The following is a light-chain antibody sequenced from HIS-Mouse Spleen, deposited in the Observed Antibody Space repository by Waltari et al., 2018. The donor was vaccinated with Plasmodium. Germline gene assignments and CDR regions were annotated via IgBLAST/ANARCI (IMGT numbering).Light chain of an antibody. CDR2: AAS. CDR3: LQDYNYPYT. V-gene: IGKV1-6*01. J-gene: IGKJ2*01. Sequence: AIQMTQSPSSLSASVGARVTITFRASQGIRNDLGWYQQKPGKAPKLLISAASSLQSGVPSRFSGSGSGTDFTLTISSLQPEDFATYYCLQDYNYPYTFGQGTKLEIK. CDR1: QGIRND.